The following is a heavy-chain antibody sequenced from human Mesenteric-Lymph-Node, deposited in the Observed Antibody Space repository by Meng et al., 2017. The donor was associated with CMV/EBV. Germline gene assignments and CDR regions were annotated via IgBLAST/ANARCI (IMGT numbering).Heavy chain of an antibody. CDR1: LTTYA. Sequence: LTTYAMHWVRQAPGQRLEWMGWINAGNGNTKYSQKFQDRVTITRDTSASTAYMELSSLRSEDTAVYYCSRDLIVATAQSYYYYGMDVWGQGTTVTVSS. CDR3: SRDLIVATAQSYYYYGMDV. J-gene: IGHJ6*02. CDR2: INAGNGNT. V-gene: IGHV1-3*01. D-gene: IGHD5-12*01.